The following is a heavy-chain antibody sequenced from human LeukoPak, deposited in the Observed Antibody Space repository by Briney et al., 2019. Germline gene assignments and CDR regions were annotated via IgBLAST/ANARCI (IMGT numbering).Heavy chain of an antibody. CDR2: IYHSGST. V-gene: IGHV4-4*02. CDR3: ARDRWLRSGFDY. Sequence: KPSETLSLTCAVSGGSISSSNWWSWVRRPPGKGLEWIGEIYHSGSTNYNPSLKSRVTISVDKSKNQFSLKLSSVTAADTAVYYCARDRWLRSGFDYWGQGTLVTVSS. CDR1: GGSISSSNW. J-gene: IGHJ4*02. D-gene: IGHD5-12*01.